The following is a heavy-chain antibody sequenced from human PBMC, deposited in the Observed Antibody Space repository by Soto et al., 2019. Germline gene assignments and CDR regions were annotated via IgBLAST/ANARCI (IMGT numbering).Heavy chain of an antibody. J-gene: IGHJ6*02. CDR3: ARLDWNPPLSALDYYYGMDV. CDR2: IIPIFGTA. V-gene: IGHV1-69*13. Sequence: ASVKVSCKASGGTFSSYAISWVRQAPGQGLEWMGGIIPIFGTANYAQRFQGSFTITADESTSTAYMEMSSLRSDDTAVYYCARLDWNPPLSALDYYYGMDVWGQGTTVTVSS. D-gene: IGHD1-1*01. CDR1: GGTFSSYA.